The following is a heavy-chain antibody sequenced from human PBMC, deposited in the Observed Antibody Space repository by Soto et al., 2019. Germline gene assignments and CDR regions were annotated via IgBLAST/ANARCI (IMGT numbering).Heavy chain of an antibody. D-gene: IGHD2-21*01. CDR3: AKIKHGGDDYFEY. V-gene: IGHV3-7*01. CDR2: IAHDSTAQ. CDR1: GFTFSSYG. Sequence: EVQLVESGGGLVQPGGSLRLSCAASGFTFSSYGMSWVRQAPGKGLEWVANIAHDSTAQTYADSVEGRFAISRDNGRNSLHLPNNRLSVEDTAVYYCAKIKHGGDDYFEYWGQGTLVTVSS. J-gene: IGHJ4*02.